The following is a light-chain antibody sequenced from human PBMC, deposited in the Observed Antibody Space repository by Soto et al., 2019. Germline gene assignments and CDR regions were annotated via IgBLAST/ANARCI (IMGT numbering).Light chain of an antibody. CDR1: QSVSSSY. J-gene: IGKJ5*01. CDR3: QKYGSSPIT. V-gene: IGKV3-20*01. Sequence: EIVMTQSPGTLSFSPGERATLSCRASQSVSSSYLAWYQQKPGQAPRLLIYGASSRATGIPDRFSGSGSGTDFTLTISRLEPEDFAVYYCQKYGSSPITXGQGTRLEIK. CDR2: GAS.